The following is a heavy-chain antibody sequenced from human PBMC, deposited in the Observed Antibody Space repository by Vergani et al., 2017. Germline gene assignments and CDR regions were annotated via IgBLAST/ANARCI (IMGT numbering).Heavy chain of an antibody. Sequence: QVQLQQWGAGLLKPSETLSLTCAVYGGSFSGYYWSWIRQPPGKGLEWIGEINHSGSTNYNPSLKSRVTISVDTSKNQFSLKLSSVTAADTAVYYCATSIAVALDYWGQGTLVTVSS. D-gene: IGHD6-19*01. CDR2: INHSGST. J-gene: IGHJ4*02. V-gene: IGHV4-34*01. CDR3: ATSIAVALDY. CDR1: GGSFSGYY.